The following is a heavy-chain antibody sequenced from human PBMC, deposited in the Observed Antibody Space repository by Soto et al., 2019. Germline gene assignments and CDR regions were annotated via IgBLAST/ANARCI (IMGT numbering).Heavy chain of an antibody. D-gene: IGHD3-3*01. CDR1: GFAFRSYW. Sequence: GGSLRLSCATSGFAFRSYWMTWVRQAPGKGPEWVANIKPDGSEKQYVDSVKGRFTVSRDNAKKSLDLQMNSLRVEDTAVYYCARAEDYDFWSGPPKYFDNWGQGTQVTVSS. CDR2: IKPDGSEK. V-gene: IGHV3-7*03. J-gene: IGHJ4*02. CDR3: ARAEDYDFWSGPPKYFDN.